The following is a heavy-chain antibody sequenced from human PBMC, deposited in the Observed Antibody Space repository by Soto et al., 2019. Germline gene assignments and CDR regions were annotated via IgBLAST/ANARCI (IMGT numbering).Heavy chain of an antibody. CDR2: IYATGTT. Sequence: QVQLQETGPGLVKPSETLSLTCTVSGASISGFYWSWIRKSAGKGLEWIGRIYATGTTDYNPSLKSRVMMSVDTSKKQFSLKLRSVTAADTAVYYCVRDGTKTLRDWFDPWGQGISVTDSS. CDR3: VRDGTKTLRDWFDP. D-gene: IGHD1-1*01. V-gene: IGHV4-4*07. CDR1: GASISGFY. J-gene: IGHJ5*02.